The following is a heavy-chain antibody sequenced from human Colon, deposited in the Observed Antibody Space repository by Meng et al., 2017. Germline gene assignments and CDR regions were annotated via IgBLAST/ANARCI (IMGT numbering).Heavy chain of an antibody. D-gene: IGHD2-21*02. Sequence: LQEAGPGPVRPSKTLSLTCTVSGASVSSGDYYWSWIRQPPGKGLEWLGYIYYTGNTNYDPSLKNRVTISLDTSNNQFSLKLTSMTAADAAIYYCARVNGDFDEAWFNPWGQGTLVTVSS. CDR3: ARVNGDFDEAWFNP. CDR1: GASVSSGDYY. J-gene: IGHJ5*02. V-gene: IGHV4-61*08. CDR2: IYYTGNT.